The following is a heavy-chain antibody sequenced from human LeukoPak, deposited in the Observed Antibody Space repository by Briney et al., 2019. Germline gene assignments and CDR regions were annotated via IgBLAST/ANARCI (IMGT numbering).Heavy chain of an antibody. V-gene: IGHV4-30-2*06. CDR3: AGGIGTTVRGYFDF. J-gene: IGHJ4*02. D-gene: IGHD4-11*01. CDR1: SGSIINSDLY. Sequence: SETLSLTCTVSSGSIINSDLYWSWIRQSPGKGLEWIGYIYHSTNTYYNPSLNTRVTMSVVTSKNQFPLRLTSVTAADTAVYYCAGGIGTTVRGYFDFWGQGTQVTVSS. CDR2: IYHSTNT.